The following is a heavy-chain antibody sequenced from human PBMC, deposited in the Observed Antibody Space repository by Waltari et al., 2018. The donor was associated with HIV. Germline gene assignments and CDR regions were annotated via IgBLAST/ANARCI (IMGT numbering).Heavy chain of an antibody. D-gene: IGHD6-6*01. CDR1: GGTFSSYA. Sequence: QVQLVQSGAEVKKPGSSVKVSCKASGGTFSSYAISWVRQAPGQGLEWMGRIIPILGIANYAQKFQGRVTITADKSTSTAYMELSSLRSEDTAVYYCARGPSIAAFRDGMDVWGQGTTVTVSS. V-gene: IGHV1-69*04. CDR2: IIPILGIA. J-gene: IGHJ6*02. CDR3: ARGPSIAAFRDGMDV.